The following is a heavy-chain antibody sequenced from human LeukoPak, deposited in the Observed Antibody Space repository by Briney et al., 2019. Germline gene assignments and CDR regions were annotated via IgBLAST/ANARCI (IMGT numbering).Heavy chain of an antibody. CDR3: ARAGSVGDYFTY. V-gene: IGHV4-59*01. J-gene: IGHJ4*02. CDR1: GGSISSYY. D-gene: IGHD4-23*01. Sequence: SETLSLTCTVSGGSISSYYWSWIRQPPGKGLEWIGYIYYSGSTSYNPSLKSRVTISVDTSKHQFSLKLSSVTAADPAVYYCARAGSVGDYFTYWGQGTLVPVSS. CDR2: IYYSGST.